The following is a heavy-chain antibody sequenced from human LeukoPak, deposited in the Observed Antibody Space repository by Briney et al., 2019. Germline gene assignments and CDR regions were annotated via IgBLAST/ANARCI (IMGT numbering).Heavy chain of an antibody. CDR1: GGSISSYY. Sequence: SETLSLTCTVSGGSISSYYWSWIRQPPGKGLEWIGYIYYSGSTNYNRSLKSRVTISVDTSKNQFSLKLSSVTAARTAVYYCARHITIFGVVIPFFDYWGQGTLVTVSS. J-gene: IGHJ4*02. V-gene: IGHV4-59*08. D-gene: IGHD3-3*01. CDR3: ARHITIFGVVIPFFDY. CDR2: IYYSGST.